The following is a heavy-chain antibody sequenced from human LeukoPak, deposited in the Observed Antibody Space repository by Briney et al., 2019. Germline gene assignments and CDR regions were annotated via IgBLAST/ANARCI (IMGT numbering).Heavy chain of an antibody. CDR1: GFIFSSYS. D-gene: IGHD5-12*01. Sequence: PGGSLRLSCAASGFIFSSYSMNWVRQAPGKGLEWVSSISSSSAYIYYADSVKGRFTISRDNAKNSLFLQMNSLRAEDTAVYYCTRDSLCAYRACTMGYWGQGTLVTVSS. CDR2: ISSSSAYI. J-gene: IGHJ4*02. CDR3: TRDSLCAYRACTMGY. V-gene: IGHV3-21*01.